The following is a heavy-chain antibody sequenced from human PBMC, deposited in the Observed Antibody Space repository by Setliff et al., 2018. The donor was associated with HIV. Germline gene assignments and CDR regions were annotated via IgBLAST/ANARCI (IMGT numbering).Heavy chain of an antibody. CDR1: GGSFSSYH. CDR3: ARVGSSGVPSTMDYYYYLDV. J-gene: IGHJ6*03. V-gene: IGHV4-4*07. D-gene: IGHD3-10*01. Sequence: PSETLSLTCTVSGGSFSSYHWSWIRHRAGKGLEWIGHIYASGSTKYNPSLESRVTMSVHTSRTQFSLKLKSVTAADTAVYYCARVGSSGVPSTMDYYYYLDVWGKGTTVTVSS. CDR2: IYASGST.